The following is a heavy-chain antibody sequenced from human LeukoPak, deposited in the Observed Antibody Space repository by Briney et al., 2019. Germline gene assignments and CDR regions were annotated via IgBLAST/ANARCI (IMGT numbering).Heavy chain of an antibody. J-gene: IGHJ5*02. CDR3: ARVRACSSTSCYAVPPFQGFDP. Sequence: PSQTLSLTCTVSGGSISSGGYYWSWIRQHPGKGLEWIGYIYYSGSTYYNPSLKSRVTISVDTSKNQFSLKLRSVTAADTAVYYCARVRACSSTSCYAVPPFQGFDPWGQGTLVTVSS. V-gene: IGHV4-31*03. D-gene: IGHD2-2*01. CDR1: GGSISSGGYY. CDR2: IYYSGST.